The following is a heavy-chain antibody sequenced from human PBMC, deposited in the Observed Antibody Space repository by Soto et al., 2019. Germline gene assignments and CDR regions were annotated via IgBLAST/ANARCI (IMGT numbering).Heavy chain of an antibody. Sequence: EVQLVESGGGLVKPGGSLRLSCAASGFTFSSYSMNWVRQAPGKGLEWVSSISSSSSYIYYADAVKGRFTISRDNAKNSLYLQMNSLRDEETAVYYCARVKGIAARAAFDLWGQGKMVPVSS. J-gene: IGHJ3*01. V-gene: IGHV3-21*01. CDR3: ARVKGIAARAAFDL. D-gene: IGHD6-6*01. CDR2: ISSSSSYI. CDR1: GFTFSSYS.